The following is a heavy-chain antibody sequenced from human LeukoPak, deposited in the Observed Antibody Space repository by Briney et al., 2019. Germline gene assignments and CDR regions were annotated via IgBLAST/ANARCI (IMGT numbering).Heavy chain of an antibody. CDR2: ISAYNGNT. Sequence: ASVKVSCRASGYTFTSYGISWVRQAPGQGLEWMGWISAYNGNTNYAQKLQGRVTMTTDTSTSTAYMELRSLRSDDTAVYYCARHRYFDWLFDYWGQGTLVTVSS. J-gene: IGHJ4*02. CDR3: ARHRYFDWLFDY. CDR1: GYTFTSYG. D-gene: IGHD3-9*01. V-gene: IGHV1-18*01.